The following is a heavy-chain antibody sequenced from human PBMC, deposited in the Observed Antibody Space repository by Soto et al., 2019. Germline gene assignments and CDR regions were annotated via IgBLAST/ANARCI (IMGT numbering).Heavy chain of an antibody. V-gene: IGHV4-59*01. CDR1: GGSISSYY. CDR2: SYYSGST. D-gene: IGHD3-10*01. Sequence: QVQLQESGPGLVKPSETLSLTCTVSGGSISSYYWSWIRQPPGKGLEWIGYSYYSGSTNYNPSLKSRVSISVDTSKNKFSMKLSSVTTADTAVYYCARVYYYGSGSYYNPSGYYGMDVWGQGTTVTVSS. CDR3: ARVYYYGSGSYYNPSGYYGMDV. J-gene: IGHJ6*02.